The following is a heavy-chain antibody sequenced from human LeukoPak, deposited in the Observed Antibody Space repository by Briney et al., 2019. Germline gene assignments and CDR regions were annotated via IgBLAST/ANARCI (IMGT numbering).Heavy chain of an antibody. CDR2: TYYRSKWYN. D-gene: IGHD3-10*01. V-gene: IGHV6-1*01. CDR3: ARDTAVVRGALTYYYYMDV. Sequence: SQTLSLTCAISGDSFSSNSAAWNWIRQSPSRGLGWLGRTYYRSKWYNDYAVSVKSRITINPDTSKNQFSLQLNSVTPEDTAVYYCARDTAVVRGALTYYYYMDVWGKGTTVTVSS. J-gene: IGHJ6*03. CDR1: GDSFSSNSAA.